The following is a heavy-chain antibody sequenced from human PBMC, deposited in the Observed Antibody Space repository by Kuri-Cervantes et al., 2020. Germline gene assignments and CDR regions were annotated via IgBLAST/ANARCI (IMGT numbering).Heavy chain of an antibody. Sequence: ASVKVSCKASDYTFSSYGISWVRQAPGQGLEWMGWISAYNGITNYAQKFQGRVTMTTDTSTSTAYMELRSLRSDDTAVYYCARDGGSGGKFDPWGQGTLVTVSS. V-gene: IGHV1-18*04. J-gene: IGHJ5*02. CDR2: ISAYNGIT. CDR1: DYTFSSYG. CDR3: ARDGGSGGKFDP. D-gene: IGHD3-10*01.